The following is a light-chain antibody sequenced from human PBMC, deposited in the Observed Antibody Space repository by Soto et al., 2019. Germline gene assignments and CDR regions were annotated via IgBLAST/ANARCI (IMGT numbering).Light chain of an antibody. CDR3: QQYDNCRT. CDR1: QDISNY. J-gene: IGKJ1*01. Sequence: DIQMTQSPSSLSASVGDRVTITCQASQDISNYLNWYQQKPGKAPKLLIYDASNLKTGVPSRFSGSGSGTDYTFNISSLQPEDVATYYYQQYDNCRTFGQRTKVEIK. V-gene: IGKV1-33*01. CDR2: DAS.